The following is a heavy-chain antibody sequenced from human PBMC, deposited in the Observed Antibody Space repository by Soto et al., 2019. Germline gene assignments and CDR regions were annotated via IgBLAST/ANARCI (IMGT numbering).Heavy chain of an antibody. CDR1: GGTFSSYA. CDR2: IIPIFGTA. V-gene: IGHV1-69*13. J-gene: IGHJ5*02. Sequence: GASVKVSCKASGGTFSSYAISWVRQAPGQGLEWMGGIIPIFGTANYAQKFQGRVTITADESTSTAYMELSSLRSEDTAVYYCARDGYYDFWSGYLSGDNWFDPWCQGTRVTVSS. CDR3: ARDGYYDFWSGYLSGDNWFDP. D-gene: IGHD3-3*01.